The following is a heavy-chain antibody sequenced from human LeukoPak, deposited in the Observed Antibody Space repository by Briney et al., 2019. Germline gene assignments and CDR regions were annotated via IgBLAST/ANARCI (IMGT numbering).Heavy chain of an antibody. CDR1: GYTFTSYG. CDR3: ARDLDSSVEQVDY. Sequence: ASVKVSCKASGYTFTSYGISWVRQAPGQGLEWMGWISAYNGNTNYAQKLQGRVTITADKSTSTAYMELSSLRSEDTAVYYCARDLDSSVEQVDYWGQGTLVTVSS. D-gene: IGHD6-19*01. V-gene: IGHV1-18*01. J-gene: IGHJ4*02. CDR2: ISAYNGNT.